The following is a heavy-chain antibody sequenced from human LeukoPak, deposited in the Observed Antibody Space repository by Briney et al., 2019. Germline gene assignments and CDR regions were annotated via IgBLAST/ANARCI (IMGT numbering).Heavy chain of an antibody. CDR1: EFTFGDHA. V-gene: IGHV3-49*04. CDR3: VRCSLVAAGLLDY. CDR2: VRTKTYGGTT. J-gene: IGHJ4*02. Sequence: GGSLRLSCTASEFTFGDHAMSWVRQAPGKGLEWVGFVRTKTYGGTTEYAASVKGRFSISRDDSKSIAHLQMNSLKTEDTGVYYCVRCSLVAAGLLDYWGQGTLVAVSS. D-gene: IGHD6-13*01.